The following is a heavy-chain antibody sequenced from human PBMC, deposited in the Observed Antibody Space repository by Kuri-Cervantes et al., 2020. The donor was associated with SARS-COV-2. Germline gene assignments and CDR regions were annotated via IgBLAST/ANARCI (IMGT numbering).Heavy chain of an antibody. Sequence: SVKVSCKASGVNLSSYAVAWVRQAPGQGLEWMGRIIPIYGTTNYAQKVQGRVTITADESTNSAYMEMSSLRSEDTAIYYCAGDAMIITLFGLENWVDAWGQGTLVTVSS. CDR3: AGDAMIITLFGLENWVDA. D-gene: IGHD3/OR15-3a*01. V-gene: IGHV1-69*13. J-gene: IGHJ5*02. CDR1: GVNLSSYA. CDR2: IIPIYGTT.